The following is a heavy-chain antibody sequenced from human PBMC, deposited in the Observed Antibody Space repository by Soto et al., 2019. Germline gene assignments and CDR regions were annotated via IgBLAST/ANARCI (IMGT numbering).Heavy chain of an antibody. Sequence: ASVKVSCKASGYTFTSYYMHWVRQAPGQGLEWMGIINPSGGSTSYAQKFQGRVTITRDTSASTAYMELSSLRFEDTAVYFCATAIADDAFDIWGRGTMVTVSS. V-gene: IGHV1-46*01. CDR3: ATAIADDAFDI. CDR1: GYTFTSYY. J-gene: IGHJ3*02. D-gene: IGHD2-2*01. CDR2: INPSGGST.